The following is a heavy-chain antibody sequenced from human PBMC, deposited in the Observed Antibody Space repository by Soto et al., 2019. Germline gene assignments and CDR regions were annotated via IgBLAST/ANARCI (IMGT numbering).Heavy chain of an antibody. Sequence: ESGGGVVQPGRSLRLSCAASGFTFSSYGMHWVRQAPGKGLEWVAVISYDGSNKYYADSVKGRFTISRDNSKNTLYLQMNSLRAEDTAVYYCAKEGWLQFGYFDYWGQGTLVTVSS. J-gene: IGHJ4*02. CDR2: ISYDGSNK. V-gene: IGHV3-30*18. CDR3: AKEGWLQFGYFDY. D-gene: IGHD5-12*01. CDR1: GFTFSSYG.